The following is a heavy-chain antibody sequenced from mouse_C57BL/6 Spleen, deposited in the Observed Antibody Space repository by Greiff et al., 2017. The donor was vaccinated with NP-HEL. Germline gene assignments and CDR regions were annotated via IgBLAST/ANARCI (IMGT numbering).Heavy chain of an antibody. CDR2: IDPSDSYT. Sequence: QVQLQQPGAELVMPGASVKLSCKASGYTFTSYWMHWVKQRPGQGLEWIGEIDPSDSYTNYNQKFKGKSTLTVDKSSSTAYMQLSSLTSEDSAVYYCARRGSDFDVWGTGTTVTVSS. V-gene: IGHV1-69*01. CDR1: GYTFTSYW. J-gene: IGHJ1*03. CDR3: ARRGSDFDV.